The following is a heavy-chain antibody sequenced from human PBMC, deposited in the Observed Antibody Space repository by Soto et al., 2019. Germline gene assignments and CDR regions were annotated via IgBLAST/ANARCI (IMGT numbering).Heavy chain of an antibody. D-gene: IGHD3-3*01. V-gene: IGHV4-34*01. Sequence: SETLSLTCAVSGGSFSDYHWAWIRQSPGKGLEWIGEINHSGSTNYNPSLKTRVTISIATYKRQFSLKLTSVTAADTAVYYCARGHSTFAYHDFWSWGHRPQFTVS. CDR1: GGSFSDYH. CDR2: INHSGST. J-gene: IGHJ4*01. CDR3: ARGHSTFAYHDFWS.